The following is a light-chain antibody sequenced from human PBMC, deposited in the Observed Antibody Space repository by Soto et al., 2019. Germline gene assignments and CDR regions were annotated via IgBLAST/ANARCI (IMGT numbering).Light chain of an antibody. Sequence: EIVLTQSPVTLSLSPGERATLSCRASQSISSLVWYQQKPGQAPRLLICDASNRATGIPARFSGSGSGTDFTLTISSLEPEDFAVYYCQQRSNWPPITFGQGRRLEI. CDR3: QQRSNWPPIT. V-gene: IGKV3-11*01. J-gene: IGKJ5*01. CDR1: QSISS. CDR2: DAS.